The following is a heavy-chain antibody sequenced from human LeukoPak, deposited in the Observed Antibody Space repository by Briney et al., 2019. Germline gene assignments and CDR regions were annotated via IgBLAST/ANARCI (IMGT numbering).Heavy chain of an antibody. CDR1: GGSIISYY. D-gene: IGHD6-6*01. J-gene: IGHJ4*02. V-gene: IGHV4-4*09. CDR2: IYTSWST. CDR3: AIGRIAAEFDY. Sequence: PSETLSLTCTGSGGSIISYYWSGLRQPPGKGLEGIGYIYTSWSTNYNPSLKSRVTISVDTSKNQFSLKLSSVTAADTAVYYCAIGRIAAEFDYWGQGPLVPVSS.